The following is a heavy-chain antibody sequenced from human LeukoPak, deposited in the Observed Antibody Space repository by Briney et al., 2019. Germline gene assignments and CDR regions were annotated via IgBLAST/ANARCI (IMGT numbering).Heavy chain of an antibody. V-gene: IGHV3-7*01. Sequence: GGSLRLSCAASGFTFSSYWMSWVRQALGKGLEWVANIVQDGSDKYYVDSLKGRFSIPRDNAKNSLYLHINSLRAEDTAVYYCARDRHMDVWGKGATVTVSS. CDR3: ARDRHMDV. CDR1: GFTFSSYW. CDR2: IVQDGSDK. J-gene: IGHJ6*03.